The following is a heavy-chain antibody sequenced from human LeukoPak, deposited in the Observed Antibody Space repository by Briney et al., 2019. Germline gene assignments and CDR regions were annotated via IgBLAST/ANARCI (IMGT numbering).Heavy chain of an antibody. CDR1: GYTFTGCY. V-gene: IGHV1-2*02. D-gene: IGHD5-24*01. J-gene: IGHJ4*02. Sequence: ASVKVSCKASGYTFTGCYMHWVRQAPGQGLEWMGWINPNSGGTNYAQKFQGRVTMTRDTSISTAYMELSRLRSDDTAVYYCANSFRDGVLHLDYWGQGTLVTVSS. CDR3: ANSFRDGVLHLDY. CDR2: INPNSGGT.